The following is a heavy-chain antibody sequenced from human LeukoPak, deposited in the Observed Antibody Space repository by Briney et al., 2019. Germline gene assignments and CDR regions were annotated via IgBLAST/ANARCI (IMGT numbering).Heavy chain of an antibody. J-gene: IGHJ4*02. CDR3: AAAGGFWSGYYNY. V-gene: IGHV4-30-2*01. Sequence: SETLSLTCTVSGGSISSGGYYWSWIRQPPGKGLEWIGYIYHSGSTYYNPSLKSRVTISVDRSKNQFSLKLSSVTAADTAVYYCAAAGGFWSGYYNYWGQGTLVTVSS. D-gene: IGHD3-3*01. CDR2: IYHSGST. CDR1: GGSISSGGYY.